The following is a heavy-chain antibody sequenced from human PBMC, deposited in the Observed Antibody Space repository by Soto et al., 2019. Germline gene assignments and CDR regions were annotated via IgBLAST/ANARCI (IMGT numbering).Heavy chain of an antibody. CDR2: IIPILGIA. V-gene: IGHV1-69*08. J-gene: IGHJ6*03. CDR1: GGTFSSDT. Sequence: QVQLVQSGAEVKKPGSSVKVSCKDSGGTFSSDTISWVRHAPGQGLEWMGRIIPILGIANYAQKFQGRVTITADKSTSTAYMELSSLRSEDTAVYYCARDLGSLTRTTAGYMDVWGKGTTVTVSS. D-gene: IGHD1-20*01. CDR3: ARDLGSLTRTTAGYMDV.